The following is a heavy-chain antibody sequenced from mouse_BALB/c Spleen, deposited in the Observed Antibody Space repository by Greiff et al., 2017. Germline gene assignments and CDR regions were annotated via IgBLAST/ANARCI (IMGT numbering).Heavy chain of an antibody. Sequence: VKLQESGAELARPGASVKMSCKASGYTFTSYTMHWVNQRPGQGLEWIGYINPSSGYTNYNQKFKDKATLTADKSSSTAYMQLSSLTSEDSAVYYCARRHGYYEYWGQGTTLTVSS. D-gene: IGHD2-3*01. CDR2: INPSSGYT. V-gene: IGHV1-4*01. J-gene: IGHJ2*01. CDR1: GYTFTSYT. CDR3: ARRHGYYEY.